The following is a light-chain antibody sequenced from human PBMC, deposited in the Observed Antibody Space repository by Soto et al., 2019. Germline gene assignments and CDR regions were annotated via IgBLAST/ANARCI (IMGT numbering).Light chain of an antibody. CDR2: KAS. V-gene: IGKV1-5*03. Sequence: DIQMTQSPSTLSASVGDRVTITCRASQSISSWLAWYQQRAGEAPKILIYKASSLESGVPSRFSGGGSGTEFTLTISSLQPDDFATYYCQQYNSYPWTFGQGTKVEIK. CDR3: QQYNSYPWT. J-gene: IGKJ1*01. CDR1: QSISSW.